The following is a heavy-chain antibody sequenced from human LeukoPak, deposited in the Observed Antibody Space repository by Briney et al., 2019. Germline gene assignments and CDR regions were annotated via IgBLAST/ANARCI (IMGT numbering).Heavy chain of an antibody. D-gene: IGHD4-17*01. J-gene: IGHJ5*02. V-gene: IGHV4-59*08. CDR2: IYYSGST. CDR3: ARQYGDYRGGVWFDP. CDR1: GGSISSYY. Sequence: PSETLSLTCTVSGGSISSYYWSWIRQPPGKGLEWIGYIYYSGSTNYNPSLKSRVTISVDTSKNQFSLKLSSVTAADTAVYYCARQYGDYRGGVWFDPWGQGTLVTVSS.